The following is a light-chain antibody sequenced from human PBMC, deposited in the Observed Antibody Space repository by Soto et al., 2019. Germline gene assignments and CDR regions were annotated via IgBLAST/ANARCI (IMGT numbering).Light chain of an antibody. V-gene: IGKV1-39*01. J-gene: IGKJ4*01. Sequence: DIQMSQSTSSLSASVGDRATITCRASQSISSYLNWYQQKPGKAPKLLIYAASSLQSGVPSRFSGSGSGTDFTLTISSLQPEDFATYYCQQANSFPLTFGGGTKVDIK. CDR2: AAS. CDR3: QQANSFPLT. CDR1: QSISSY.